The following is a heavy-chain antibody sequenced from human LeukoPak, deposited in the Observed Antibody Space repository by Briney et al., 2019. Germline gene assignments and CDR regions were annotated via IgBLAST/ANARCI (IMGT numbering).Heavy chain of an antibody. V-gene: IGHV4-34*01. D-gene: IGHD2-15*01. CDR2: INHSGST. J-gene: IGHJ4*02. Sequence: PSETLSLTCAVYGGSFSGYYWSWIRQPPGKGLEWIGEINHSGSTNYNPSLKSRVTISVDTSKNQFSLKLSSVTAADTAVYYCARQGYCSGGSCSKPALDYWGQGTLVTVSS. CDR1: GGSFSGYY. CDR3: ARQGYCSGGSCSKPALDY.